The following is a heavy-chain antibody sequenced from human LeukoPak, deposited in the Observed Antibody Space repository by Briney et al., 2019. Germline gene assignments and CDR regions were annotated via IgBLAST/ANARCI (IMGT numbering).Heavy chain of an antibody. Sequence: SETLPRNGAASGGSFSGYYRCWIRQPPGKGLEWIGEINHSGSTNYNPSLKSRVTISVDTSKNQFSLKLSSVTAADTAVYYCARTRIGRFDPWGWGPLLTVSS. CDR1: GGSFSGYY. CDR3: ARTRIGRFDP. D-gene: IGHD3-22*01. J-gene: IGHJ5*02. CDR2: INHSGST. V-gene: IGHV4-34*01.